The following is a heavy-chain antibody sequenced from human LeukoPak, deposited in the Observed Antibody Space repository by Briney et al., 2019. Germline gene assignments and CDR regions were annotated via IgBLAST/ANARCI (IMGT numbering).Heavy chain of an antibody. J-gene: IGHJ4*02. Sequence: SETLSLTCAVSHSSITSDYYWAWMRQPPGKGLEWIGIIYHSGSTYYTSSLKSRVTILVDTSKNQFSLKLTSVTAADTAVYYCARLYCSGGHCSFDYWGQGTLVTVSS. CDR1: HSSITSDYY. CDR3: ARLYCSGGHCSFDY. CDR2: IYHSGST. D-gene: IGHD2-15*01. V-gene: IGHV4-38-2*01.